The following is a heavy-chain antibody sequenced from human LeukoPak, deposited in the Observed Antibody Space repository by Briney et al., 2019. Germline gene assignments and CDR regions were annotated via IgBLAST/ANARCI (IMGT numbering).Heavy chain of an antibody. CDR3: ATQAHYGSGSPYGMDV. V-gene: IGHV1-24*01. CDR2: FDPEDGET. Sequence: WASVKVSCKVSGYTLTELSMHWVRQAPGKGLEWMGGFDPEDGETIYAQKFQGRVTMTEDTSTDTAYMELSSLRSEDTAVYYCATQAHYGSGSPYGMDVWGQGTTVTVSS. CDR1: GYTLTELS. J-gene: IGHJ6*02. D-gene: IGHD3-10*01.